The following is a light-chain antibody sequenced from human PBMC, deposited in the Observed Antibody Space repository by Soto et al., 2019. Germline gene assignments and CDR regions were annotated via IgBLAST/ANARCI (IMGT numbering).Light chain of an antibody. CDR2: DNN. V-gene: IGLV1-51*01. Sequence: QSVLTQPPSVSAAPGQKVTISCSGSSSNIGNDYVSWYQQLPGTAPKLLIYDNNKRPSGIPDRFSGSKSGTSATLGITGLQTGDEADYFWGTWDSSLSAGVFGGGTKLTVL. CDR1: SSNIGNDY. CDR3: GTWDSSLSAGV. J-gene: IGLJ3*02.